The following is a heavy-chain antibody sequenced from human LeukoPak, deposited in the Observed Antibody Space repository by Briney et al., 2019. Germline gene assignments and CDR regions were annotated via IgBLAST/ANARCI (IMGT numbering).Heavy chain of an antibody. V-gene: IGHV3-11*06. CDR1: GFTFSDYY. CDR2: ISNSSSYT. D-gene: IGHD3-9*01. Sequence: GGSLRLSCAASGFTFSDYYMSWIRQAPGKGLEWVSYISNSSSYTNYADSVKGRFTISRDNAKNSLYLQMNSLRAEDTAVYYCARGDYDILTGYPYGYYYYGMDVWGKGTTVTVSS. CDR3: ARGDYDILTGYPYGYYYYGMDV. J-gene: IGHJ6*04.